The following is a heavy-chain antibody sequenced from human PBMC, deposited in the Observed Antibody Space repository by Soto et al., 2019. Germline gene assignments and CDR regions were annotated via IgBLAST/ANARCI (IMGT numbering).Heavy chain of an antibody. D-gene: IGHD2-2*01. CDR2: IWYDGSNK. J-gene: IGHJ6*02. CDR1: GFTFSSYG. CDR3: ARDLRVVPTYYYYGMDV. V-gene: IGHV3-33*01. Sequence: GGSLRISCAASGFTFSSYGMHWVRQAPGKGLEWVAVIWYDGSNKYYADSVKGRFTISRDNSKNTLYLQMNSLRAEDTAVYYCARDLRVVPTYYYYGMDVWGQGTTVTVSS.